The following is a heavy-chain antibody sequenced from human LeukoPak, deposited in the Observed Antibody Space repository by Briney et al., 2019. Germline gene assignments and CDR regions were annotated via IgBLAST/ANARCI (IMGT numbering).Heavy chain of an antibody. CDR1: GFTFSNYW. CDR3: ASEAYHDFWRGYSGDY. D-gene: IGHD3-3*01. V-gene: IGHV3-74*01. CDR2: IKSDGSST. J-gene: IGHJ4*02. Sequence: GGSLRLSCAASGFTFSNYWMHWVRQAPGKGLVWVARIKSDGSSTSYADSVKGRFTISRDNAKNTLYLQMNSLRAEDTAVYYCASEAYHDFWRGYSGDYGGQGTLVTVSS.